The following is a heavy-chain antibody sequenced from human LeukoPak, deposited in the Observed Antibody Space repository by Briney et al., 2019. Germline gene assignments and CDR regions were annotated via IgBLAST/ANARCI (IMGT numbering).Heavy chain of an antibody. CDR1: GFTFSSYA. V-gene: IGHV3-30*04. D-gene: IGHD1-26*01. CDR3: AKDQGGSSGFDY. CDR2: ISYDGSNK. J-gene: IGHJ4*02. Sequence: GGSLRLSCAASGFTFSSYAMHWVRQAPGKGLEWVAVISYDGSNKYYADSVKGRFTISRDNSKNTLYLQMNSLRAEDTAVYYCAKDQGGSSGFDYWGQGTLVTVSS.